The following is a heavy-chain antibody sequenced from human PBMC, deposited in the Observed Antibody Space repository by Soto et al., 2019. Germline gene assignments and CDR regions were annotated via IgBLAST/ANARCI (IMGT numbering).Heavy chain of an antibody. V-gene: IGHV3-21*01. D-gene: IGHD4-17*01. CDR1: GFTFSSYS. Sequence: EVQLVESGGGLVKPGGSLRLSCAASGFTFSSYSMNWVRQAPGKGLEWVSSISSSTSYIYYADSVKGRFTISRDNAKNSLYLQMNSLRAEDTAVYYCARMGSVTTFSASDYYYGMDVWGQGTTVSVSS. CDR2: ISSSTSYI. J-gene: IGHJ6*02. CDR3: ARMGSVTTFSASDYYYGMDV.